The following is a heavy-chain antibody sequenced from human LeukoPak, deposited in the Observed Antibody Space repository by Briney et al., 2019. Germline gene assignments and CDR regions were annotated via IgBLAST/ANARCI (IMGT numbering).Heavy chain of an antibody. V-gene: IGHV4-39*01. CDR3: ARSAYFGSAFDY. CDR2: IYDSGST. Sequence: NTSETLSLTCTVSGGSIRSSYYYWGWIRQPPGKGLEWIGSIYDSGSTYYNPSLKSRVTISVDTSKNQFSLKLNSVTAADTAVYYCARSAYFGSAFDYWGQGNLVTVSS. D-gene: IGHD3-10*01. J-gene: IGHJ4*02. CDR1: GGSIRSSYYY.